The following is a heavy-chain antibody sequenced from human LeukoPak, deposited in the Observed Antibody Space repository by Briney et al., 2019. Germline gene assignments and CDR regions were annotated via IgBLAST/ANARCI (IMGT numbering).Heavy chain of an antibody. Sequence: SVNVSCKASGGTFNSYAISWVRQAPGQGLEWMGRIIPILGIANYAQKFQGRVTITADKSTSTAYMELSSLRSEDTAVYYCARDTANTAMVTPYAFDIWGQGTMVTVSS. J-gene: IGHJ3*02. CDR2: IIPILGIA. CDR3: ARDTANTAMVTPYAFDI. D-gene: IGHD5-18*01. V-gene: IGHV1-69*04. CDR1: GGTFNSYA.